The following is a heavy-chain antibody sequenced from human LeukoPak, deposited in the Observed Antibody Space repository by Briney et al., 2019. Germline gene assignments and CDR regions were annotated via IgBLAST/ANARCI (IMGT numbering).Heavy chain of an antibody. CDR2: ISWDGGST. D-gene: IGHD3-10*01. CDR3: ARAPMVRGVPPSYYFDY. Sequence: GGSLRLSCAVSGFTFDDYAMHWVRQAPGKGLEWVSLISWDGGSTYYADSVKGRFTISRDNAKNSLYLQMNSLRAEDTAVYYCARAPMVRGVPPSYYFDYWGQGTLVTVSS. J-gene: IGHJ4*02. CDR1: GFTFDDYA. V-gene: IGHV3-43D*03.